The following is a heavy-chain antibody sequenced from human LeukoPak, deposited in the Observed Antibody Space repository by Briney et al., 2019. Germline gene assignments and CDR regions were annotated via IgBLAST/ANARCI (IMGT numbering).Heavy chain of an antibody. CDR2: LSSGGTT. Sequence: EGSLRLSCAASGFTLSTYDMTWVRQAPGKGLEWLSSLSSGGTTYSADSVKGRFTISRDISRNTLYLQMNSLRAEDTALYYCAKVASGWWYFDYWGQGALVTVSS. D-gene: IGHD6-19*01. V-gene: IGHV3-23*01. CDR1: GFTLSTYD. CDR3: AKVASGWWYFDY. J-gene: IGHJ4*02.